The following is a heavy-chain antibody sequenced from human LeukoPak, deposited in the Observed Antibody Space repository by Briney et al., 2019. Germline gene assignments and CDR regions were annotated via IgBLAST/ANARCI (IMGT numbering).Heavy chain of an antibody. CDR2: IRYDGSNK. V-gene: IGHV3-30*02. CDR1: GFTFSSYG. D-gene: IGHD2-2*01. CDR3: AKAEVPGQDCRSSICFRTSHFDY. Sequence: PGGSLRLSCAASGFTFSSYGMHWVRQAPGKGLEWVAFIRYDGSNKYYADSVKGRFTISRDNSKNTLYLQMNSLRAEDTALYFCAKAEVPGQDCRSSICFRTSHFDYWGHGALVTVSS. J-gene: IGHJ4*01.